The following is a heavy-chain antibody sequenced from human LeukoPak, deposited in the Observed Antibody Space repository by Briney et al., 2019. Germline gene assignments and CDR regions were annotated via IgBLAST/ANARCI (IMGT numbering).Heavy chain of an antibody. Sequence: GGSLRLSCADSGFTFRSYAMSWVRQAPGKGLEWVANIKQDGSEKYYVDPVKGRFTISRDNAKNSLYLQMNSLRAEDTAVYYCARMARDWGLTKGYYYYMDVWGKGTTVTVSS. J-gene: IGHJ6*03. CDR1: GFTFRSYA. CDR3: ARMARDWGLTKGYYYYMDV. D-gene: IGHD7-27*01. V-gene: IGHV3-7*01. CDR2: IKQDGSEK.